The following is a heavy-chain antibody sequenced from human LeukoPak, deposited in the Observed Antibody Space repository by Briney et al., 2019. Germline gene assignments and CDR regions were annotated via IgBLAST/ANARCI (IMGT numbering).Heavy chain of an antibody. J-gene: IGHJ4*02. Sequence: SETLSLTCTVSGGSISSSSYYWGWIRQPPGKGLEWIGSIYYSGSTYYNPSLKSRVTISVDTSKNQFSLKLSSVTAADTAVYYCAREYGAARSGFDYWGQGTLVTVSS. V-gene: IGHV4-39*07. CDR1: GGSISSSSYY. D-gene: IGHD6-6*01. CDR2: IYYSGST. CDR3: AREYGAARSGFDY.